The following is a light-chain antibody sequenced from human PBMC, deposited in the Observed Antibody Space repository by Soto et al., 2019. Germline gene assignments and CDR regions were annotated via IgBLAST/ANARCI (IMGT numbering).Light chain of an antibody. V-gene: IGLV2-14*01. Sequence: QSVLTQPASVSGSPGQSITISCTGTSSDVGGYNYVSWYQQHPGKAPKLMIYEVSNRPSGVSDRFSGSKSGNTASLTISGLQAEDEAEYYCSSYASSSTPHLVFGGGTQLTVL. CDR2: EVS. J-gene: IGLJ2*01. CDR1: SSDVGGYNY. CDR3: SSYASSSTPHLV.